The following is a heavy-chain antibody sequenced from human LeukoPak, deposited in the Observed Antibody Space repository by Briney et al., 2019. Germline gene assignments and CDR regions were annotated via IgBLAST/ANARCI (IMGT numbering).Heavy chain of an antibody. CDR2: IYTSGST. D-gene: IGHD2-2*01. V-gene: IGHV4-4*07. CDR3: ARLVVPAAIFDY. J-gene: IGHJ4*02. CDR1: GGSISSYY. Sequence: SETLSLTCTVSGGSISSYYWSWIPQPAGKGLEWIGRIYTSGSTNYNPPLKSRVTMSVDTSKNQFSLKLSSVTAAGTAVYYCARLVVPAAIFDYWGQGTLVTVSS.